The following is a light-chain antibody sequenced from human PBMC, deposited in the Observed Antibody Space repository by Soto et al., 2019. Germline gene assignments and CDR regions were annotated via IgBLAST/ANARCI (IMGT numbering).Light chain of an antibody. V-gene: IGKV1-5*03. CDR2: KAS. Sequence: DIQVTQSPSTLSASVGDRVTITCRASQSVSFWLAWYQQKPGKAPKLLIYKASNLESGVPSRFSGGGFGTEFTLTISSLQPDDFATYYCQQYNTYWTFGQGTKVDIK. CDR3: QQYNTYWT. CDR1: QSVSFW. J-gene: IGKJ1*01.